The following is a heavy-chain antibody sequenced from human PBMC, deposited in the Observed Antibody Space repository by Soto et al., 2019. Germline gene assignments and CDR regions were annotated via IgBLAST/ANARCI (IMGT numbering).Heavy chain of an antibody. J-gene: IGHJ3*02. CDR3: AKGERLDSSGYYYKDAFDI. CDR2: ISSTGGST. Sequence: EVQLLVSGGGLVQPGGSLRLSCAASAFTFSSYVMSWVRQTPGKGLEWVSAISSTGGSTNYADSVKGRFTISRDNSKNTGYMQMNSRRAEDTAVYYCAKGERLDSSGYYYKDAFDIWGQGTMVTVSS. CDR1: AFTFSSYV. D-gene: IGHD3-22*01. V-gene: IGHV3-23*01.